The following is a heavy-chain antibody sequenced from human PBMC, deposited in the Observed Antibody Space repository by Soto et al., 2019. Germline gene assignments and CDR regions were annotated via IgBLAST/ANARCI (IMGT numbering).Heavy chain of an antibody. V-gene: IGHV3-11*01. D-gene: IGHD3-3*02. Sequence: GGSLRLSCAASGFTFSDSYMSWIRLAPGKGLEWVSYTSSSGSPIYYADSVKGRFTISRDNAKNSLYLQMNSLRAEDTAVYYCARIPFLDVWGKGTTVTVSS. CDR3: ARIPFLDV. CDR2: TSSSGSPI. J-gene: IGHJ6*04. CDR1: GFTFSDSY.